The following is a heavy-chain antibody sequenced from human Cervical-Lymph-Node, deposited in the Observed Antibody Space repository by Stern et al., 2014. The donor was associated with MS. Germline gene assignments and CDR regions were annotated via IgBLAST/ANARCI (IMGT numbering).Heavy chain of an antibody. V-gene: IGHV1-46*01. CDR1: GYTFTNYY. CDR2: INPNGRVL. D-gene: IGHD3-16*01. CDR3: TRAVGGVGRE. J-gene: IGHJ4*02. Sequence: VQLVQSGPEVKKPGSSVMVSCKTSGYTFTNYYINWVRQAPGQWLEWLGIINPNGRVLASAQKFQGRLTMTRDTSTTTVYMRLITLTSEDTAMYYCTRAVGGVGREWGQGTLVFVSS.